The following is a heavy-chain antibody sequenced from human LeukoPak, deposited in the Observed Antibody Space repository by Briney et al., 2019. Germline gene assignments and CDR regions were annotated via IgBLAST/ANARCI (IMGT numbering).Heavy chain of an antibody. CDR2: ISYDGSNK. V-gene: IGHV3-30*18. CDR3: AKDIVQWLVAGPGGAFDI. D-gene: IGHD6-19*01. J-gene: IGHJ3*02. CDR1: GFTFSSYG. Sequence: GRSLRLSCAASGFTFSSYGMHWVRQAPGKGLEWVAVISYDGSNKYYADSVKGRFTISRDNSKNTLYLQMNSLRAEGTAVYYCAKDIVQWLVAGPGGAFDIWGQGTMVTVSS.